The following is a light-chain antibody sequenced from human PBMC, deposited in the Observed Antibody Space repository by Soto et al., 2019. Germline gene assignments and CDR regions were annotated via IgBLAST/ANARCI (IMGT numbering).Light chain of an antibody. CDR2: VAS. CDR1: QGISSY. J-gene: IGKJ4*01. Sequence: DIQLTQSPSFLSASVGDRVTITCRASQGISSYLAWYQQKPGKAPKLLIYVASTLQSGVPSRFSGSGSGTEFTLTISTLQPEDFATNYCQHDNNYPLTFGGGTKVEIK. CDR3: QHDNNYPLT. V-gene: IGKV1-9*01.